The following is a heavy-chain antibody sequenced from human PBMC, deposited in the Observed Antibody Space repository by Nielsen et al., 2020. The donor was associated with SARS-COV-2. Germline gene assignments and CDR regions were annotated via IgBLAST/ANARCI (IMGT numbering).Heavy chain of an antibody. CDR3: ARDTTSIDGMDV. CDR1: GFPFSSYE. D-gene: IGHD1-1*01. V-gene: IGHV3-53*04. J-gene: IGHJ6*02. Sequence: GESLKISCAASGFPFSSYEMNWVRQAPGKGLEWVSVIYSGGSTYYADSVKGRFTLSRHNSKNTLYLQMNSLRAEDTAVYYCARDTTSIDGMDVWGQGTTVTVSS. CDR2: IYSGGST.